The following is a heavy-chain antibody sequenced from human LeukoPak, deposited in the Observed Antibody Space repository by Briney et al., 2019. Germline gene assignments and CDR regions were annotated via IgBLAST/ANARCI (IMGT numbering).Heavy chain of an antibody. CDR2: IIGDGGSP. D-gene: IGHD3-3*01. V-gene: IGHV3-43*02. J-gene: IGHJ4*02. Sequence: GGSPRLSCAASGFTFDDYAMHWGRHAPGEGLEWVSLIIGDGGSPYYADSVKGRFTTSRDNSKNYMYLQMNSLRTEDTALYYCAKYMARARDFWSGYYSGGIDYWGQGTRVTVSS. CDR1: GFTFDDYA. CDR3: AKYMARARDFWSGYYSGGIDY.